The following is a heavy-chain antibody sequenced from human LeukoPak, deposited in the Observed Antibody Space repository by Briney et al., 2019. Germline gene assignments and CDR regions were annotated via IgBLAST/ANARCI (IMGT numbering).Heavy chain of an antibody. J-gene: IGHJ3*02. CDR3: ARDFGRDDHDGAFDI. CDR2: ISNSGDII. Sequence: GGSLRLSCAASGFTFSTYEVNWVRQAPGKGLEWLAHISNSGDIIHYATSVEDRFTISRDNAKNTVYLQMHSLRVEDTALYYCARDFGRDDHDGAFDIWGQGTMVTVSS. CDR1: GFTFSTYE. V-gene: IGHV3-48*03. D-gene: IGHD3-10*01.